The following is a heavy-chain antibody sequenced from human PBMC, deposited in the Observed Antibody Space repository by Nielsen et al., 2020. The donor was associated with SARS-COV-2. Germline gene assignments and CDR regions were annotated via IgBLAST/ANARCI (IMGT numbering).Heavy chain of an antibody. V-gene: IGHV3-30*04. D-gene: IGHD4-11*01. Sequence: GGSLRLSCAASGFTFSSYAMHWVRQAPGKRLEWVAVISYDGSNKYYADSVKGRFTISRDNSKNTLYLQMNSLRAEDTAVYYCASDYMGAFDIWGQGTMVTVSS. CDR3: ASDYMGAFDI. CDR1: GFTFSSYA. CDR2: ISYDGSNK. J-gene: IGHJ3*02.